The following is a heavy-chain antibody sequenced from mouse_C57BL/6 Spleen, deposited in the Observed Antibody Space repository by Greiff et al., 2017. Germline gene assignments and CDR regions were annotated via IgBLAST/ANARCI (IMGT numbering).Heavy chain of an antibody. CDR1: GYTFTDYY. V-gene: IGHV1-76*01. J-gene: IGHJ3*01. CDR2: IYPGSGNT. CDR3: ARLGGNSWFAY. Sequence: VKVVESGAELVRPGASVKLSCKASGYTFTDYYINWVKQRPGQGLEWIARIYPGSGNTYYNEKFKGKATLTAEKSSSTAYMQLSSLTSEDSAVYFCARLGGNSWFAYWGQGTLVTVSA. D-gene: IGHD2-1*01.